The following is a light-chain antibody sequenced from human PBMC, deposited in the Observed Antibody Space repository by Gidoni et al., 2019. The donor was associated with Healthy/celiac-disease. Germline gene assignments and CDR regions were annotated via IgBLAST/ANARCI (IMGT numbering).Light chain of an antibody. Sequence: DIVMTQSPLSLPVTPGEPASISCRSSQSLLHSNGYNYLDWYLQKPGQSPQLLIYLGSNRASAFPDRFSGSGSGTDFTLKISRVEAEDVGVYYCMQALQTPLTFGGGTKVEIK. CDR3: MQALQTPLT. CDR1: QSLLHSNGYNY. CDR2: LGS. J-gene: IGKJ4*01. V-gene: IGKV2-28*01.